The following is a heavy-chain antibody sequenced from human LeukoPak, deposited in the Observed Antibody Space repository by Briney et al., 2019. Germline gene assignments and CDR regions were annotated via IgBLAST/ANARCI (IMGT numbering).Heavy chain of an antibody. CDR3: ARTYGDPEYFQH. J-gene: IGHJ1*01. D-gene: IGHD4-17*01. CDR1: GGSISSSSYY. V-gene: IGHV4-39*07. CDR2: IYYSGST. Sequence: SETLSLTCTVSGGSISSSSYYWGWLRQPPGKGLEWLGSIYYSGSTYYNPSLKSRVTISENTSKNQFSLKLSSVTAADTAVYYCARTYGDPEYFQHWGQGTLVTVSS.